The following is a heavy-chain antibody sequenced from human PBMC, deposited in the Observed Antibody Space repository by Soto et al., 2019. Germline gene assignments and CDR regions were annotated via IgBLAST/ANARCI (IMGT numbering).Heavy chain of an antibody. V-gene: IGHV3-30-3*01. D-gene: IGHD3-10*01. J-gene: IGHJ4*02. Sequence: QVQLVESGGGVVQPGRSLRLSCAASGFTFSSYAMHWVRQAPGKGLEWVAVISYDGSNKYYADSVKGRFTISRDNSKNTLYLQMNSLRAEDTAVYYCARAGRDGPVDYWGQGTLVTVSS. CDR2: ISYDGSNK. CDR1: GFTFSSYA. CDR3: ARAGRDGPVDY.